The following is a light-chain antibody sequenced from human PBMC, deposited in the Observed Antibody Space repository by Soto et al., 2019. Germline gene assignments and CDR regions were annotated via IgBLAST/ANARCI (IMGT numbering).Light chain of an antibody. CDR1: SSDVGSYNL. Sequence: QSALTQPASVSGSPGQSITISCTGTSSDVGSYNLVSWYQQHPGKAPKLMIYEGSKRPSGVSNRFSGSKSGNTASLTISGLQAEDEADYYGCSDAVFGGGTKVTVL. J-gene: IGLJ3*02. V-gene: IGLV2-23*01. CDR3: CSDAV. CDR2: EGS.